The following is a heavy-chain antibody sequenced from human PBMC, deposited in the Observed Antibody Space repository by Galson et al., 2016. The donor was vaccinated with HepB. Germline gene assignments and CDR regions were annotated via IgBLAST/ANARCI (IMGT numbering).Heavy chain of an antibody. Sequence: SLRLSCAASGFTLRGYAMHWVRQAPGKGLDWVALISYDGSREDYADSVKGRFTISRDNSKNTLYLQMNSLRVEDTAVYYCAKEPGYSDRYPYYYGMDVWGQGTTVTVSS. CDR1: GFTLRGYA. V-gene: IGHV3-30*04. CDR3: AKEPGYSDRYPYYYGMDV. CDR2: ISYDGSRE. J-gene: IGHJ6*02. D-gene: IGHD2-21*02.